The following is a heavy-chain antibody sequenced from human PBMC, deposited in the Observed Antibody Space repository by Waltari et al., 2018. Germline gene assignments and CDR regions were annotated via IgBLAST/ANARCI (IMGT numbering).Heavy chain of an antibody. CDR1: GFSFDAHY. CDR2: IGTGGGSI. D-gene: IGHD4-17*01. J-gene: IGHJ4*02. Sequence: QEQLLESGGDLVKPGGSLRLPCVARGFSFDAHYMSWIRQSPGKGLEWVSYIGTGGGSIYYADSVMGRFTISRDNTKNSLYLQMDYLEPEDTAIYYCAADNGYGDYGFVAYWGQGTMVTVSS. V-gene: IGHV3-11*01. CDR3: AADNGYGDYGFVAY.